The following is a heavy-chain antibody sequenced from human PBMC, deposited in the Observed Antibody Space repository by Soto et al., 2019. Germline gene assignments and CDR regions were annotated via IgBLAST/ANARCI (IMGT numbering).Heavy chain of an antibody. D-gene: IGHD3-22*01. V-gene: IGHV4-30-2*01. J-gene: IGHJ4*02. CDR3: ARVFSDSSGYRPSSLRFDY. CDR2: IYHSGST. CDR1: GGSISSGGYS. Sequence: QLQLQESGSGLVKPSQTLSLTCAVSGGSISSGGYSWSWIRQPPGKGLEWIGYIYHSGSTYYNPSLKSRVTISVDRSKNQFSLKLSSVTAADTAVYYCARVFSDSSGYRPSSLRFDYWGQGTLVTVSS.